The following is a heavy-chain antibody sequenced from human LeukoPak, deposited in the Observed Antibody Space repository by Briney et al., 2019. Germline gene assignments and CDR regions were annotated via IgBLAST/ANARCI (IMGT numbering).Heavy chain of an antibody. Sequence: GGSMRLSRAAAGFSSSNNAMRWVRQPHGGVLGWVSGILGSGDTTYYADSVKGRFTISRDNSKNMLYLQMNSLRAEDTAVYYCAEDKSLAAYTLDYWGQGTLVTVSS. CDR3: AEDKSLAAYTLDY. J-gene: IGHJ4*02. CDR2: ILGSGDTT. V-gene: IGHV3-23*01. D-gene: IGHD6-6*01. CDR1: GFSSSNNA.